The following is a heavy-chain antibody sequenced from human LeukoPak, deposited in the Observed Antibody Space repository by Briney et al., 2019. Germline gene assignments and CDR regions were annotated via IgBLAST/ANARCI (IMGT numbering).Heavy chain of an antibody. J-gene: IGHJ3*02. CDR1: GFTFSSYW. CDR2: IKQDGSEK. CDR3: ARHIQTSDYYDSSGYALFAFDI. D-gene: IGHD3-22*01. Sequence: GGSLRLSCAASGFTFSSYWMSWVRQAPGKGLEWVANIKQDGSEKYYVDSVKGRFTISRDNAKNSLYLQMNSLRAEDTAVYYCARHIQTSDYYDSSGYALFAFDIWGQGTMVTVSS. V-gene: IGHV3-7*01.